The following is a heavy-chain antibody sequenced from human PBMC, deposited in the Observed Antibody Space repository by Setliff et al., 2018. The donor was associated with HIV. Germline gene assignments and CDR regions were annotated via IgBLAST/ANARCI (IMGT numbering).Heavy chain of an antibody. J-gene: IGHJ4*02. CDR3: ARHFYGYYGSNGLPIQY. CDR1: GGSIRSDSYY. D-gene: IGHD3-22*01. V-gene: IGHV4-61*02. CDR2: IYSSGNT. Sequence: PSETLSLTCTVSGGSIRSDSYYWTWIRQPAGEGLEWIGRIYSSGNTNYNPSLESRVTISVDTSKNQFSLKLSSVTAADTAVYYCARHFYGYYGSNGLPIQYWGQGTLVTVSS.